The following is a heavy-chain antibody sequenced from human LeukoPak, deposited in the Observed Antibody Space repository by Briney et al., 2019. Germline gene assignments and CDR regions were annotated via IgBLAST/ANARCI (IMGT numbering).Heavy chain of an antibody. CDR2: IYPGDSDT. CDR1: EYTFTSYW. Sequence: GESLKISCRGSEYTFTSYWLAWVRQLPGKGLEWMGLIYPGDSDTRYSPSFQGQVTISADKSISTAYLQWSSLKASDTAIYYCARQYSYGPVYVLDVWGQGTTVTVSS. D-gene: IGHD5-18*01. V-gene: IGHV5-51*01. CDR3: ARQYSYGPVYVLDV. J-gene: IGHJ6*02.